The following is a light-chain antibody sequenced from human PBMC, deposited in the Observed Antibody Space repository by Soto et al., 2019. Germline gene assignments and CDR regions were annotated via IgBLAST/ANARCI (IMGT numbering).Light chain of an antibody. CDR1: SSDVGGYNY. CDR2: DVS. Sequence: QSALTQPASVSGSAEQSITISCTGTSSDVGGYNYVSWYQQHPGKAPKLMIFDVSNRPSGVSNRFSGSKSGNTASLTISGLQAEDEADYYSSSYTSTSTHVFGGGTKLTVL. CDR3: SSYTSTSTHV. J-gene: IGLJ2*01. V-gene: IGLV2-14*01.